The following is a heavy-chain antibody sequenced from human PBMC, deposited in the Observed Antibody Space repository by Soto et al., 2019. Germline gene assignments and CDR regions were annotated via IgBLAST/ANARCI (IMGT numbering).Heavy chain of an antibody. CDR2: IIPIFGTA. CDR3: ASVPDGAVRNYYGMDV. J-gene: IGHJ6*02. CDR1: GGTFSSYA. V-gene: IGHV1-69*12. Sequence: QVQLVQSGAEVKKPGSSVMVSCKASGGTFSSYAISWVRQAPGQGLEWMGGIIPIFGTATYAQKFQGRVTITADETPSTAYMELSSLRSEDTAVYYCASVPDGAVRNYYGMDVWGQGTTVTVSS. D-gene: IGHD3-10*01.